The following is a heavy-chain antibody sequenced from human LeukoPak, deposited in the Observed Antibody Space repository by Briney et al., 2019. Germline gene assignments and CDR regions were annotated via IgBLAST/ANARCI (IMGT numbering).Heavy chain of an antibody. CDR2: IKSKTDGGTT. CDR3: TTDYCSGGSCPRDYYYYMDV. CDR1: GFTFSNAW. Sequence: GGSLRLSCAASGFTFSNAWMSWVRQAPGKGLEWVGRIKSKTDGGTTDYAAPVKGRFTISRDDSKNTLYLQMNSLKTEDTAVYYCTTDYCSGGSCPRDYYYYMDVWGKGTTVTVSS. V-gene: IGHV3-15*01. J-gene: IGHJ6*03. D-gene: IGHD2-15*01.